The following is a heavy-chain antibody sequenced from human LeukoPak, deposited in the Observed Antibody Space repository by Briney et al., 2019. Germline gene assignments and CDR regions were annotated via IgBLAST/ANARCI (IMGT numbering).Heavy chain of an antibody. J-gene: IGHJ4*02. V-gene: IGHV4-39*07. CDR1: GDSISSSSYY. CDR3: AKDPHTGIAPDY. D-gene: IGHD5-18*01. CDR2: IYYSGST. Sequence: SETLYLTCTVSGDSISSSSYYWGWIRQPPGKGLEWIGTIYYSGSTYYSPSLESRVTISIDTSKNQFSLKLTYVTAADTAVYYCAKDPHTGIAPDYWGQGTLVTVSS.